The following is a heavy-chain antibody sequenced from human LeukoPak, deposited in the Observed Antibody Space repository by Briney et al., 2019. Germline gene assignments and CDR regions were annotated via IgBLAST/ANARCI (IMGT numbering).Heavy chain of an antibody. D-gene: IGHD3-16*02. CDR1: GGSFSGYY. J-gene: IGHJ4*02. V-gene: IGHV4-34*01. CDR3: ARDYDYVWGSYRAPFDY. Sequence: PSETLSLTCAVYGGSFSGYYWSWIRQPPGKGLEWIGEINHSGSTNYNPSLKSRVTISVDTSKNQFSLKLSSVTAADTAVYYCARDYDYVWGSYRAPFDYWGQGTLVTVSS. CDR2: INHSGST.